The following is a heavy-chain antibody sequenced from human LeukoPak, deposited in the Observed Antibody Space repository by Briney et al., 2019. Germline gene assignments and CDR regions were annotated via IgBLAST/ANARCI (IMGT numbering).Heavy chain of an antibody. D-gene: IGHD6-19*01. CDR1: GFTFCSYS. CDR3: ARDHGIAVAAPPDY. V-gene: IGHV3-21*01. Sequence: GRSLRLSCAASGFTFCSYSMNWVRQAPGKGLEWVSSISSSSSYIYYADSVKGRFTISRDNAKNSLYLQMNSLRAEDTAVYYCARDHGIAVAAPPDYWGQGTLVTVSS. CDR2: ISSSSSYI. J-gene: IGHJ4*02.